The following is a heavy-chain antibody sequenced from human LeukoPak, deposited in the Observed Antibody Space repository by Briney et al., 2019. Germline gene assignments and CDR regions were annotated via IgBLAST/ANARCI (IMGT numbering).Heavy chain of an antibody. CDR1: GYTFTSYD. Sequence: ASVKVSCKASGYTFTSYDINWVRQATGQGLGWMGWMNPNSGNTGYAQKFQGRVTMTRNTSISTAYMELSSLRSEDTAVYYCARGRGYYDSSGYYPAFDYWGQGTLVTVSS. J-gene: IGHJ4*02. CDR3: ARGRGYYDSSGYYPAFDY. V-gene: IGHV1-8*01. D-gene: IGHD3-22*01. CDR2: MNPNSGNT.